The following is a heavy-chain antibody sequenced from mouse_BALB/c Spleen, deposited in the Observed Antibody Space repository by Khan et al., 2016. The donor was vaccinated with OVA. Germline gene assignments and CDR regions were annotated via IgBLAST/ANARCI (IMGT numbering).Heavy chain of an antibody. D-gene: IGHD1-1*01. CDR1: GYSITSGYA. J-gene: IGHJ2*01. CDR2: ISYSGVT. V-gene: IGHV3-2*02. CDR3: ARGNYYGYYFDY. Sequence: EVQLQESGPGLVKPSQSLSLTCTVTGYSITSGYAWNWIRQFPGNKLEWMGYISYSGVTSYTPSLKSRISINRDTSKNQFFLQLNSVTTEDTATYYCARGNYYGYYFDYWGQGTTLTVCS.